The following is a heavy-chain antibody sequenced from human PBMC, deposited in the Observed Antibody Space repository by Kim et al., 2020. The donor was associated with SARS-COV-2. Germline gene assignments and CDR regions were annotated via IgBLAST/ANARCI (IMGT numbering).Heavy chain of an antibody. CDR1: GYTFTSYA. Sequence: ASVKVSCKASGYTFTSYAMNWVRQAPGQGLEWMGWINTNTGNPTYAQGFTGRFVFSLDTSVSTAYLQISSLKAEDTAVYYCARGSPRITIFGVARYYFDYWGQGTLVTVSS. D-gene: IGHD3-3*01. V-gene: IGHV7-4-1*02. CDR3: ARGSPRITIFGVARYYFDY. CDR2: INTNTGNP. J-gene: IGHJ4*02.